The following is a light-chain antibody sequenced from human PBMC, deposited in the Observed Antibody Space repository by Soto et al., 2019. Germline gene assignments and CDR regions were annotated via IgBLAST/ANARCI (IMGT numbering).Light chain of an antibody. Sequence: DIQMTQSPSSLSASVGDRVTITCRASQSVNSDLNWYQQKAGKAPKLLIYAASSLQSGVPSRFSGSGSGTHFTLTITSLQPEDFATYYCQHIHSIPITFGQGTRLDIK. V-gene: IGKV1-39*01. J-gene: IGKJ5*01. CDR2: AAS. CDR3: QHIHSIPIT. CDR1: QSVNSD.